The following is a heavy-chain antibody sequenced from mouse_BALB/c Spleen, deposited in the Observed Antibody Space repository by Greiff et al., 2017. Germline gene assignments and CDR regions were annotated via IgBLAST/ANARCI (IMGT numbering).Heavy chain of an antibody. J-gene: IGHJ4*01. CDR3: NAMGAYGTRHMGMDY. V-gene: IGHV14-4*02. CDR1: GFNIKDYY. Sequence: EVQLQQSGAELVRSGASVKLSCTASGFNIKDYYMHWVKQRPEQGLEWIGWIDPENGDTEYAPKFQGKATMTADTSSNTAYLQLSSLTSEDTAVYYCNAMGAYGTRHMGMDYWGQGTSVTVSS. D-gene: IGHD1-1*01. CDR2: IDPENGDT.